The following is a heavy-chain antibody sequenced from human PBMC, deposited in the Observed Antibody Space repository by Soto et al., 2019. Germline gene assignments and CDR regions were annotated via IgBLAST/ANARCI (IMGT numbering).Heavy chain of an antibody. J-gene: IGHJ6*02. V-gene: IGHV3-43*01. D-gene: IGHD3-10*01. CDR3: AKDLGATYYYGSGKYYGMDV. CDR1: GFTFDDYT. Sequence: RLSCAASGFTFDDYTMHWVRQAPGKGLEWVSLISWDGGSTYYADSVKGRFTISRDNSKNSLYLQMNSLRTEDTALYYCAKDLGATYYYGSGKYYGMDVWGQGTTVTVSS. CDR2: ISWDGGST.